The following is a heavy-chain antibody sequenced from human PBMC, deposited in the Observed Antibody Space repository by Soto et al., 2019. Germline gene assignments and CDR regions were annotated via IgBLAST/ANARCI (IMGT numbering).Heavy chain of an antibody. Sequence: GASVKVSCKASGGTFSSYAIDWVRQAPGQGLEWMGIINPSGGSTSYAQKFQGRVTMTRDTSTSTVYMELSSLRSEDTAVYYCARDEVAAAGTFVRVDAYYYYYGMDVWGQGTTVTVSS. V-gene: IGHV1-46*03. J-gene: IGHJ6*02. CDR3: ARDEVAAAGTFVRVDAYYYYYGMDV. CDR1: GGTFSSYA. D-gene: IGHD6-13*01. CDR2: INPSGGST.